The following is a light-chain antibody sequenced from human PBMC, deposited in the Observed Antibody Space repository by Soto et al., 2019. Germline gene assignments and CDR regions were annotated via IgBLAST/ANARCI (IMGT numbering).Light chain of an antibody. CDR3: QQRSNWPRT. CDR1: QSVSSY. V-gene: IGKV3-11*01. J-gene: IGKJ1*01. Sequence: ACISWCSRDNETQYCRPSQSVSSYLAWYQQKPGQAPRLLIYDASNRATGIPARFSGSGSGTDFTLTISSLEPEDFAVYYCQQRSNWPRTFGQGTKVDIK. CDR2: DAS.